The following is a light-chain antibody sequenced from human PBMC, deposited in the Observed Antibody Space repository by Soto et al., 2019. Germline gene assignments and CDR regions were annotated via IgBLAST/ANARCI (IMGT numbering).Light chain of an antibody. CDR2: YDS. CDR1: NIGSKS. J-gene: IGLJ2*01. Sequence: SYELTQPPSVSVAPGKTARITCGGNNIGSKSVHWYQQKPGQAPVLVIYYDSDRPSGIPERFSGSNSGNTATLTIRRVEAGDEADYYCQVWDSSSAYVVFGGGTKVTVL. CDR3: QVWDSSSAYVV. V-gene: IGLV3-21*04.